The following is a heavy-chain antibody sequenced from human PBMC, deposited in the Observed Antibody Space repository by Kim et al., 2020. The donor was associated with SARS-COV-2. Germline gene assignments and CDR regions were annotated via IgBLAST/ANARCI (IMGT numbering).Heavy chain of an antibody. D-gene: IGHD1-26*01. V-gene: IGHV2-5*01. J-gene: IGHJ4*02. Sequence: YSPSLESRLTITKDTSKSQVVLTMTNMDPVDTATYYCAHRSVVGATSFDYWGQGTLVTVSS. CDR3: AHRSVVGATSFDY.